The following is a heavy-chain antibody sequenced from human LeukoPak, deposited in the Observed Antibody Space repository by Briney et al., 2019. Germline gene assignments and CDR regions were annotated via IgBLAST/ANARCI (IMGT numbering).Heavy chain of an antibody. J-gene: IGHJ3*02. V-gene: IGHV3-13*01. Sequence: GGSLRLSCVASGFTFSSYDMHWVRQATGKGLEWVSAIGTAGDTYYPGSVKGRFTISRENAKNSLYLQMNSLRAEDTAVYYCARDRSSGPMGAFDIWGQGTMVTVSS. CDR2: IGTAGDT. D-gene: IGHD6-19*01. CDR1: GFTFSSYD. CDR3: ARDRSSGPMGAFDI.